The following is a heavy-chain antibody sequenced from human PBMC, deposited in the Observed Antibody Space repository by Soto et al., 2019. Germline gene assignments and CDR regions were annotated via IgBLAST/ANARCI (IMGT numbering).Heavy chain of an antibody. Sequence: PGGSLRLSCAASGFTFSSYGMHWVRQAPGKGLEWVAVISYGGSNKYYADSVKGRFTISRDNSKNTLYLQMNNLRSEDTAVYYCARAVAVPADFDYWGQGTLVTVSS. CDR3: ARAVAVPADFDY. CDR2: ISYGGSNK. D-gene: IGHD6-19*01. J-gene: IGHJ4*02. V-gene: IGHV3-30*03. CDR1: GFTFSSYG.